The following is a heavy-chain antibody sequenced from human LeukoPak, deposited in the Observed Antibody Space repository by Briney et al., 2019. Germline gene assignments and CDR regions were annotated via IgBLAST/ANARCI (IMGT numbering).Heavy chain of an antibody. CDR1: GFTFSSYG. V-gene: IGHV3-30*02. J-gene: IGHJ4*02. D-gene: IGHD1-26*01. CDR2: IRYDGSNK. CDR3: AKDRKVGAGEFDY. Sequence: GGSLRLSCAASGFTFSSYGMHWVRQAPGKGLEGVAFIRYDGSNKYYADSVKGRFTISRDNSKNTLYLQMNSLRAEDTAVYYCAKDRKVGAGEFDYWGQGTLVTASS.